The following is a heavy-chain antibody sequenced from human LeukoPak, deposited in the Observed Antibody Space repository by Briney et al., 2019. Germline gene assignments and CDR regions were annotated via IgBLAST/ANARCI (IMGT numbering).Heavy chain of an antibody. D-gene: IGHD3-10*01. CDR1: GFSFSTYT. CDR2: ISSSSSYI. J-gene: IGHJ4*02. CDR3: VREPDINLPRGVSLKFDS. V-gene: IGHV3-21*01. Sequence: PGESLRLSCAASGFSFSTYTMNWVRQAPGKGLEWVSSISSSSSYIFYADSVKGRFTISRDNAKNSLYLQMNSLRAEDTAVYYCVREPDINLPRGVSLKFDSWGQGTLVTVSS.